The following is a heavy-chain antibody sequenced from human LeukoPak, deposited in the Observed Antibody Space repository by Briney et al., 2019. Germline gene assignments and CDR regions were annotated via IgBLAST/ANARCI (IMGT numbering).Heavy chain of an antibody. V-gene: IGHV3-74*01. J-gene: IGHJ3*02. CDR2: INSDGSST. CDR1: GFTFSSYW. CDR3: ARGLGYYDSSGYPSAFDI. Sequence: GGSLRLSCAASGFTFSSYWMHWVRQAPGKGLVWVSRINSDGSSTSYADSVKGRFTISRDNAKNTLYLQMNSLRAEDTAVYYCARGLGYYDSSGYPSAFDIWGQGTMVTVSS. D-gene: IGHD3-22*01.